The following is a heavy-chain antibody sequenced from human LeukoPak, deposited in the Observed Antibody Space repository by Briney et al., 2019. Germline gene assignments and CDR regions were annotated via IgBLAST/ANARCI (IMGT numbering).Heavy chain of an antibody. CDR2: INPNSSGT. D-gene: IGHD2-2*01. CDR1: GYTFTGYY. V-gene: IGHV1-2*02. CDR3: ARVPIVVVPAAIDY. Sequence: GASVKVSCKASGYTFTGYYMHWVRQAPGQGLEWMGWINPNSSGTNYAQKFQGRVTMTRDTSISTAYMELSRLRSDDTAVYYCARVPIVVVPAAIDYWGQGTLVTVSS. J-gene: IGHJ4*02.